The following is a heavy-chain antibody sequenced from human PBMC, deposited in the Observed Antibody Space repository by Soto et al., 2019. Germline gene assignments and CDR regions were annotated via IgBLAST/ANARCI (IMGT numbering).Heavy chain of an antibody. CDR3: ARDSGSDFWSGYYNWFDP. CDR2: INHSGST. Sequence: PSETLSLTCAVYGGSFSGYYWGWIRQPPGKGLEWIGEINHSGSTNYNPSLKSRVTISVDTSKNQFSLKLSSVTAADTAVYYCARDSGSDFWSGYYNWFDPWGQGTLVTVSS. J-gene: IGHJ5*02. D-gene: IGHD3-3*01. CDR1: GGSFSGYY. V-gene: IGHV4-34*01.